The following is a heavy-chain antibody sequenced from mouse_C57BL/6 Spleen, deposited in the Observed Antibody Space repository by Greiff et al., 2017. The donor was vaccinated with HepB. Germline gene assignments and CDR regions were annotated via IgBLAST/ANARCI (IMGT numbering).Heavy chain of an antibody. CDR3: ARRVSNWDGGFAY. CDR1: GYTFTSYW. CDR2: IYPSDSET. J-gene: IGHJ3*01. D-gene: IGHD4-1*02. Sequence: QVQLQQPGAELVRPGSSVKLSCKASGYTFTSYWMDWVKQRPGQGLEWIGNIYPSDSETHYNQKFKDKATLTVDKSSRTAYIQLSSLTSEDSAVYDCARRVSNWDGGFAYWGQGTLVTVSA. V-gene: IGHV1-61*01.